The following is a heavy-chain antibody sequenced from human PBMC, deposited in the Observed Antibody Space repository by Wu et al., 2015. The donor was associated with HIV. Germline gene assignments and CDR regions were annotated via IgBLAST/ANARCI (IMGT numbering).Heavy chain of an antibody. CDR1: GYTFTGHY. CDR3: ARDLGNDFAVRGYYWYMDV. J-gene: IGHJ6*03. Sequence: QVQLVQSGAEVKKPGASVKVSCKASGYTFTGHYMHWVRQAPGQGLEWMGWINPYSGATHYAEKFQDRVTLTRDASINTAYMQLNRLRSDDTAVYFCARDLGNDFAVRGYYWYMDVWGRGTAITVSS. D-gene: IGHD3/OR15-3a*01. V-gene: IGHV1-2*02. CDR2: INPYSGAT.